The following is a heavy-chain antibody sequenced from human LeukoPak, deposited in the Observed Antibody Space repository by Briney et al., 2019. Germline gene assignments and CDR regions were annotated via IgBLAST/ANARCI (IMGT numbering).Heavy chain of an antibody. Sequence: RGESLKISCKGSGYSFSSHWIGWVRQMPGKGLEWMGIIYPGDSDTRYSPSFQGQVAISADKSLSTAYLQWSSLKASDTAMYYCARHTASRQPCMDVWGQGTTVTVSS. D-gene: IGHD2-2*01. CDR1: GYSFSSHW. CDR2: IYPGDSDT. V-gene: IGHV5-51*01. J-gene: IGHJ6*02. CDR3: ARHTASRQPCMDV.